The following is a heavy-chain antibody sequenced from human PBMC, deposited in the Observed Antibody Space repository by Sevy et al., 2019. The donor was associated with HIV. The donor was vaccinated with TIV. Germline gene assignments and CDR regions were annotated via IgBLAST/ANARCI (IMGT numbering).Heavy chain of an antibody. CDR1: GFAFSTHA. Sequence: GGSLRLSCAASGFAFSTHAMHWVRQAPDKGLEWVAVISYEGTGTFYAASVEGRFTISRDNSKNMLSLQINSLRPEDTAVYYCARDGGNSVKWYPLYWGHGTLVTVSS. J-gene: IGHJ4*01. D-gene: IGHD2-2*01. CDR2: ISYEGTGT. CDR3: ARDGGNSVKWYPLY. V-gene: IGHV3-30-3*01.